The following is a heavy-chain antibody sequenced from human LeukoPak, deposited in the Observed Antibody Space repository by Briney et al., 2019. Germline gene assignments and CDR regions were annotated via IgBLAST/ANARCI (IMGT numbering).Heavy chain of an antibody. J-gene: IGHJ4*02. V-gene: IGHV3-7*01. CDR1: GFTFSSYA. D-gene: IGHD3-22*01. CDR2: IKQDGSEK. Sequence: GGSLRLSCAASGFTFSSYAMSWVRQAPGKGLEWVANIKQDGSEKYYVDSVKGRFTISRDNAKNSLYLQMNSLRAEDTAVYYCARPLAYYDSSGYSYWGQGTLVTVSS. CDR3: ARPLAYYDSSGYSY.